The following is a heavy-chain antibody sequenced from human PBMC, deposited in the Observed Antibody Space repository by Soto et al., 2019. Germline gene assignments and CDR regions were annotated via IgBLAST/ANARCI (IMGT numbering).Heavy chain of an antibody. V-gene: IGHV3-49*04. CDR1: RFTFGDYP. D-gene: IGHD2-8*01. Sequence: GGSLRLSCTTSRFTFGDYPMSWVRQAPGKGLEWVGFIRNKVYGGTTEYAASVKGRFTISRDDSKSIAHLQMSSLKTEDTAVYYCTRLKRDCPNGVCYATDGYYFDYWGQGTLVTAPQ. CDR3: TRLKRDCPNGVCYATDGYYFDY. CDR2: IRNKVYGGTT. J-gene: IGHJ4*02.